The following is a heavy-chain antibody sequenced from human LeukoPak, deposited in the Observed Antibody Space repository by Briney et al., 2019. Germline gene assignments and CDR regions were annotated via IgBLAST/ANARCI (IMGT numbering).Heavy chain of an antibody. CDR2: IYYSGST. J-gene: IGHJ3*02. Sequence: SETVSLTCTVSGGSISGYYWSWIRQPPGEGLEWIGYIYYSGSTNYNPSLKSRVTISVDTSKNQFSLKLSSVTAADTAVYYCARDSAGRGYSGYDDAFDIWGQGTMVTVSS. V-gene: IGHV4-59*01. CDR3: ARDSAGRGYSGYDDAFDI. CDR1: GGSISGYY. D-gene: IGHD5-12*01.